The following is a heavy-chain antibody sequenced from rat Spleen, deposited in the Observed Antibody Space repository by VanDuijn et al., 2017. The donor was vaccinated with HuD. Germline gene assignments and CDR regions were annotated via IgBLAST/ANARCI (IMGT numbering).Heavy chain of an antibody. CDR1: GFTFNNYW. CDR2: ITNTGGST. Sequence: EVQLVESGGGLVQPGRSLKLSCVASGFTFNNYWMTWIRQAPGKGLEWVASITNTGGSTYYPDSVKGRFTISRDNAKSTLYLQMNSLRSEDTATYYCTRSLQQLYGPYWFAYWGQGTLVTVSS. D-gene: IGHD1-2*01. CDR3: TRSLQQLYGPYWFAY. V-gene: IGHV5-31*01. J-gene: IGHJ3*01.